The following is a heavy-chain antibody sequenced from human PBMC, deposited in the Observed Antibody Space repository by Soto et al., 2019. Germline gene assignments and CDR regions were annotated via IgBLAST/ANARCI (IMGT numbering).Heavy chain of an antibody. CDR2: IYYSGST. J-gene: IGHJ5*02. Sequence: SETLSLTCTVSGGSISSGGYYWSWIRQHPGKGLEWIGYIYYSGSTYYNPSLKSRVTISVDTSKNQFSLKLSSVTAADTAVYYCARERTRYSNYVSWFDPWGQGTLVTVSS. D-gene: IGHD4-4*01. CDR3: ARERTRYSNYVSWFDP. V-gene: IGHV4-31*03. CDR1: GGSISSGGYY.